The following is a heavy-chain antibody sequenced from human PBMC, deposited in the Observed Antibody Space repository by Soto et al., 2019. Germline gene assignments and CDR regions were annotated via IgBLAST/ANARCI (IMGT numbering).Heavy chain of an antibody. D-gene: IGHD6-6*01. V-gene: IGHV1-2*02. CDR3: AAKYSLTGYSFDY. CDR1: GYTFTEYY. J-gene: IGHJ4*02. Sequence: ASVKVSCKASGYTFTEYYLYWVRQAPGQGPEWLGGINPRTGDTNQAQKFQGRVTMTRDMSITTAYMELHRLTSDDTAVYYCAAKYSLTGYSFDYWGQGTLVTGSS. CDR2: INPRTGDT.